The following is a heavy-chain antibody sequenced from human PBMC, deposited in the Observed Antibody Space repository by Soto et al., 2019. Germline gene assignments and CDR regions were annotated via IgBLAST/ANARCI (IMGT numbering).Heavy chain of an antibody. J-gene: IGHJ4*02. D-gene: IGHD1-1*01. Sequence: QVQLQESGPGLVKPSETLSLTCSVSGDPISRFYWSWIRQPPGKGLEWIGYISNSGSTNYNPSLESRVTISVDTSKNHLFLMMTSVTAADTAGYYCSRLTTAFDYWGQGILVTVSS. V-gene: IGHV4-59*01. CDR2: ISNSGST. CDR3: SRLTTAFDY. CDR1: GDPISRFY.